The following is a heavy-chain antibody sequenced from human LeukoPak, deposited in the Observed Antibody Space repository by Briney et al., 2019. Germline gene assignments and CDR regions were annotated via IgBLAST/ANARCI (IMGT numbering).Heavy chain of an antibody. CDR1: GFXVSNNY. V-gene: IGHV4-34*01. CDR3: ARDRSSWYGYFDY. D-gene: IGHD6-13*01. Sequence: GSLRLSCAASGFXVSNNYISWIRQPPGKGLEWIGEINHSGSTNYNPSLKSRVTISVDTSKNQFSLKLSSVTAADTAVYYCARDRSSWYGYFDYWGQGTLVTVSS. J-gene: IGHJ4*02. CDR2: INHSGST.